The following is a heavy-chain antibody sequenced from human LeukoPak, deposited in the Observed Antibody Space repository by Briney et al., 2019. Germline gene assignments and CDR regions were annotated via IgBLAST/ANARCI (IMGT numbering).Heavy chain of an antibody. V-gene: IGHV3-7*04. Sequence: PGGSLRLSCAASGFSFSNYWMSWVRQAPGKGLEWVANIKDDGSEKYYVDSVKGRFSISRDNAKNSLNPQINRLRVEDTAVYYCARVIVGLTNWFDPWGQGTLLTVSS. CDR1: GFSFSNYW. CDR2: IKDDGSEK. D-gene: IGHD1-26*01. J-gene: IGHJ5*02. CDR3: ARVIVGLTNWFDP.